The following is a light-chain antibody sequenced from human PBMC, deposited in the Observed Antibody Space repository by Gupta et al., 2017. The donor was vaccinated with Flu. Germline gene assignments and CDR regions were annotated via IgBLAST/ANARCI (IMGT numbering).Light chain of an antibody. CDR3: QQRRNWPLT. J-gene: IGKJ4*01. CDR2: DAS. Sequence: EIVLTQSPATLSLSPGERATLSCRASQSVSSYLVWYQLKPGQPPRLLISDASNRATGIPARFSGSGSGTDFTLTISSLEPEDFAIYFCQQRRNWPLTFGGGTKVDIK. CDR1: QSVSSY. V-gene: IGKV3-11*01.